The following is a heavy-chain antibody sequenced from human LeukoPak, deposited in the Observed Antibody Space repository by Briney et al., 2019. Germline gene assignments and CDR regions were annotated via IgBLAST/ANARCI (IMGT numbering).Heavy chain of an antibody. CDR1: GYTFTDYY. CDR2: ISPNSGAT. J-gene: IGHJ4*02. V-gene: IGHV1-2*02. D-gene: IGHD2-21*01. Sequence: ASVKVSCKASGYTFTDYYMHWVRQAPGQGLEWMGWISPNSGATNYPQEFQGRVTMTRDTSISTAYMELSRLRSDDTAVYYCARAGRQYVVVPPDYWGQGSLVTVSS. CDR3: ARAGRQYVVVPPDY.